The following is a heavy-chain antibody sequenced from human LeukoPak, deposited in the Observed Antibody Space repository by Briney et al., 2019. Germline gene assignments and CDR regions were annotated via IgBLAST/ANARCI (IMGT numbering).Heavy chain of an antibody. V-gene: IGHV3-33*01. CDR1: GFTFSSYG. CDR2: IWSDGSNK. D-gene: IGHD2-2*01. Sequence: GRSLRLSCAASGFTFSSYGMHWVRQAPGKGLEWVAVIWSDGSNKYYADSVKGRFTISRDNSKNTLYLQMNSLRAEDTAVYYCARDYCRRISCQDYWGQGTLVTVSS. CDR3: ARDYCRRISCQDY. J-gene: IGHJ4*02.